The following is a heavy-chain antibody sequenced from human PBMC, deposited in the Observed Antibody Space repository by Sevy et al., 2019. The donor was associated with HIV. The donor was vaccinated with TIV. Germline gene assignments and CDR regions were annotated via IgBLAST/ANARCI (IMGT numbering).Heavy chain of an antibody. CDR3: ARARDSSSSRYNWFDP. CDR2: IYTSGST. D-gene: IGHD6-6*01. Sequence: SETLSLTCTVSGGSISSYYWSWIRQPAGKGLEWIGRIYTSGSTNYNPSLKSRVTMSVDTSKNQFSLKLSSVTAADTAGYNCARARDSSSSRYNWFDPWGQGTLVTVSS. V-gene: IGHV4-4*07. J-gene: IGHJ5*02. CDR1: GGSISSYY.